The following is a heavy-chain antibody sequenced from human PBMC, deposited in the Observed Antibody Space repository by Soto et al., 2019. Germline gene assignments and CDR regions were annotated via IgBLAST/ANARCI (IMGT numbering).Heavy chain of an antibody. V-gene: IGHV3-33*01. CDR2: IWYDGSNK. Sequence: PGGSLRLSCAASGFTFSSYGMHWVRQAPGKGLEWVAVIWYDGSNKYYADSVKGRFTISRDNSKNTLYLQMNSLRAEDTAVYYCARDPVGSYSSGWYPSSPDYWGQGTLVTVSS. CDR3: ARDPVGSYSSGWYPSSPDY. J-gene: IGHJ4*02. CDR1: GFTFSSYG. D-gene: IGHD6-19*01.